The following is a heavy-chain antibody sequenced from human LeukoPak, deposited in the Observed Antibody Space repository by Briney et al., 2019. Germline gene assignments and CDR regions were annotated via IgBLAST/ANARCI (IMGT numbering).Heavy chain of an antibody. CDR1: GGSISSYY. J-gene: IGHJ4*02. D-gene: IGHD5-18*01. CDR3: ARSGGYSYGLGY. CDR2: IYYSGST. V-gene: IGHV4-59*01. Sequence: SETLSLTCTVSGGSISSYYWSWIRQPPGKGLEWIGYIYYSGSTKYNPSLKSRVTISVDTSRNQFSLKLSSVTAADTAVYYCARSGGYSYGLGYWGQGTLVTVSS.